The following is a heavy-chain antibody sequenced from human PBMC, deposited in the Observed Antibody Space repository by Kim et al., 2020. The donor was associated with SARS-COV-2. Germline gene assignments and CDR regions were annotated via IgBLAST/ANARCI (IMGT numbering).Heavy chain of an antibody. CDR2: IYTGASGT. D-gene: IGHD6-13*01. Sequence: GGSLRLSRVASGFTFSSYAMSWVRQAPGKGLEWVSVIYTGASGTYYADSVKGRFTISRDNSKNTVFLQMNSLRADDTAVYYCVKQYSSTWYGWFDSWGQG. CDR1: GFTFSSYA. J-gene: IGHJ5*02. V-gene: IGHV3-23*03. CDR3: VKQYSSTWYGWFDS.